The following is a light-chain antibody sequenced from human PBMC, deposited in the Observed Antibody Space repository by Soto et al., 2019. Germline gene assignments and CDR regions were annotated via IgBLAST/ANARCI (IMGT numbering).Light chain of an antibody. J-gene: IGKJ4*01. Sequence: DIVLTQSPATLSLSPGERATLSCRASQSVSSYLAWYQQKPDQAPRLLIYDASNRATGIPSRFSGSGSGTDFTLTISSLEPEDFSVYYCQQRSHWLFGGGTKVDIK. CDR1: QSVSSY. CDR3: QQRSHWL. V-gene: IGKV3-11*01. CDR2: DAS.